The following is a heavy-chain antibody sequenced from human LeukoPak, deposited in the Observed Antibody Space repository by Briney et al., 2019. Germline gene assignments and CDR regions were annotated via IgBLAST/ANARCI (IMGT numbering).Heavy chain of an antibody. D-gene: IGHD3-10*01. CDR1: GFTFSSYA. CDR3: AELHGRINWFDP. J-gene: IGHJ5*02. Sequence: GGSLRLSCAASGFTFSSYAMHWVRQAPGKGLEWVAVISYDGSNKYYADSVKGRFTMSRHKSTKTLSLQMDRLRVGDTGVYYCAELHGRINWFDPWGQGTLVTVSS. CDR2: ISYDGSNK. V-gene: IGHV3-30-3*01.